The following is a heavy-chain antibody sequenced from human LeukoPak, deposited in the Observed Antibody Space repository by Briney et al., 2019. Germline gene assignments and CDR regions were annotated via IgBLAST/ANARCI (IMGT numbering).Heavy chain of an antibody. CDR2: IKSKTDGGTT. V-gene: IGHV3-15*01. Sequence: PGGSLRLSCAASGFTFSNAWMSWVRQAPGKGLEWVGRIKSKTDGGTTDYAAPVKGRFTISRDDSKNTLYLQMNSLKTEDTAVYYCTTVGWLQFFLGGNGLDLELDPFDYWGQGTLVTVSS. J-gene: IGHJ4*02. CDR3: TTVGWLQFFLGGNGLDLELDPFDY. CDR1: GFTFSNAW. D-gene: IGHD5-24*01.